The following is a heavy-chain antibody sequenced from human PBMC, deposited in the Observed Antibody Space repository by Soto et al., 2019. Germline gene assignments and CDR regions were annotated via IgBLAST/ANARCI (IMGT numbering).Heavy chain of an antibody. CDR3: AREARVGPRRLFYLDY. J-gene: IGHJ4*02. Sequence: GGSLRLSCAASGFTFSSYAMHWVRQAPGKGLEWVAVISYDGSNKYYADSVKGRFTISRDNSKNTLYLQMNSLRAEDTAVYYCAREARVGPRRLFYLDYWGQGTLVTV. CDR2: ISYDGSNK. D-gene: IGHD4-17*01. V-gene: IGHV3-30-3*01. CDR1: GFTFSSYA.